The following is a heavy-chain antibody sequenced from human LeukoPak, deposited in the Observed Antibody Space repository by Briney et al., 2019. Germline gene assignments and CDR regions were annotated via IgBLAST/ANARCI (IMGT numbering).Heavy chain of an antibody. D-gene: IGHD1-26*01. V-gene: IGHV3-23*01. J-gene: IGHJ3*02. CDR1: GFAFSSYG. CDR2: ISASHGST. Sequence: PGGSLRLSCAASGFAFSSYGMNWVRQAPGQGLEWVSAISASHGSTYYADSVKGRFTISRDNSRNTLYLQMNSLRAEDAAVYYCATGIVGATWSGAFDIWGQGTMVTISS. CDR3: ATGIVGATWSGAFDI.